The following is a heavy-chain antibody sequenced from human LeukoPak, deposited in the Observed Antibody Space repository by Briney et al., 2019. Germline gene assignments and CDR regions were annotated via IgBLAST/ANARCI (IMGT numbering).Heavy chain of an antibody. D-gene: IGHD6-13*01. V-gene: IGHV3-9*01. Sequence: GGSLRLSCAASGFTFDDYAMHWVRQAPGKGLEWVSGVTWNSGTIGYADSVEGRSTISRDNAKNSLYLQMNSLRAEDTALYYCAKDIGSSSWFYFDYWGQGTLVTVSS. CDR3: AKDIGSSSWFYFDY. CDR2: VTWNSGTI. J-gene: IGHJ4*02. CDR1: GFTFDDYA.